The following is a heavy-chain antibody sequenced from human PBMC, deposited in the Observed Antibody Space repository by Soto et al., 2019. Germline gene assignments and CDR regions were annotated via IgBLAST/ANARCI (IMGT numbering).Heavy chain of an antibody. V-gene: IGHV3-66*04. CDR3: ARHGYSYGGGYFDY. Sequence: EVQLVESGGGLVQPGGSLRLSCAAYGFTVSSNYMSWVRQAPGQGLEWVSVIYSGGSAYYADSVKGRFTISRDNSKNTLYRQMNSLRAEDTAVYYCARHGYSYGGGYFDYWGQGTLVTFSS. CDR1: GFTVSSNY. D-gene: IGHD5-18*01. CDR2: IYSGGSA. J-gene: IGHJ4*02.